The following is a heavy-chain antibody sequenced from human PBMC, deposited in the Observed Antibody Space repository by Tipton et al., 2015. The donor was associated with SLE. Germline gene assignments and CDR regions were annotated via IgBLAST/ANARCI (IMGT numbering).Heavy chain of an antibody. J-gene: IGHJ3*02. CDR1: GGSISSYY. V-gene: IGHV4-4*08. CDR3: ARYASQVGGIVFDI. D-gene: IGHD3-16*01. CDR2: IYTSGST. Sequence: TLSLTCTVSGGSISSYYWSWIRQPPGKGLEWIGYIYTSGSTNYNPSLKSRVTISVDTSKNQFSLKLSSVTAADTAVYYCARYASQVGGIVFDIWGQGTMVTVSS.